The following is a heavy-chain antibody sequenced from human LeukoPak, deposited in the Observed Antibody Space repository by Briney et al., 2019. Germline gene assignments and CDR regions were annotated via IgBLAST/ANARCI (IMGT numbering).Heavy chain of an antibody. Sequence: SETLSLTCTVSLDSTTSNFWSWVRQPLEKGLEWIGEIHRSGSHNYNPSLQSRVTISIDRSRNQIVLELSSVTAADTAFYYCAREILGGFNPGAYWGQGTLVTVSA. V-gene: IGHV4-4*02. CDR1: LDSTTSNF. CDR3: AREILGGFNPGAY. D-gene: IGHD1-14*01. CDR2: IHRSGSH. J-gene: IGHJ4*02.